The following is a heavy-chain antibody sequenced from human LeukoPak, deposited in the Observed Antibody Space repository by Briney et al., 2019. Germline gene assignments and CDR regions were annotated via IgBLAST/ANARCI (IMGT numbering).Heavy chain of an antibody. J-gene: IGHJ4*02. CDR2: IYHSGRT. CDR1: GGSISSGAYS. D-gene: IGHD3-10*01. Sequence: SQTLSLTCAVSGGSISSGAYSWSWLRQPPGKGLEWIGYIYHSGRTYYNPSLKSRVTISIDRSKNQFSLKLSSVTAADTAVYYCARDLLWFGEAYFDYWGQGTLVTVSS. CDR3: ARDLLWFGEAYFDY. V-gene: IGHV4-30-2*01.